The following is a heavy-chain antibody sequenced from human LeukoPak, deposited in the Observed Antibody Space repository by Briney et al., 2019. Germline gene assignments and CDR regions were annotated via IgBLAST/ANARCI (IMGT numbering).Heavy chain of an antibody. V-gene: IGHV4-31*03. D-gene: IGHD6-13*01. J-gene: IGHJ1*01. CDR1: GGSFSSGDYY. Sequence: SQTLSLTCTVSGGSFSSGDYYWNWIRQHPGKGLEWIGYIYYSGSTYYNPSLKSRVAISVDTSKNQFSLKLDSVTAADTAVYYCARDYSSRLGYFQHWGQGTLVTVSS. CDR2: IYYSGST. CDR3: ARDYSSRLGYFQH.